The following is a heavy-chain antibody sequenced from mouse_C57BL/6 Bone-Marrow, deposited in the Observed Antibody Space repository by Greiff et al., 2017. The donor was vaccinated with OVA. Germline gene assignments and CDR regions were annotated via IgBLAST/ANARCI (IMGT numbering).Heavy chain of an antibody. CDR2: ISDGGSYT. CDR3: ARDGCGYYFYWYFDV. J-gene: IGHJ1*03. D-gene: IGHD2-3*01. V-gene: IGHV5-4*01. CDR1: GFTFSSYA. Sequence: EVKLVESGGGLVKPGGSLKLSCAASGFTFSSYAMSWVRQTPEQRLEWVATISDGGSYTYYPDNVKGRFTISRDNAKHNLYLQMSHLKSEDTAMYYGARDGCGYYFYWYFDVWGTGTTVTVSA.